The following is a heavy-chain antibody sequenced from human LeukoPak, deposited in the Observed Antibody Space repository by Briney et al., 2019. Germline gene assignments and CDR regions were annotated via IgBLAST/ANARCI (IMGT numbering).Heavy chain of an antibody. J-gene: IGHJ4*02. CDR1: GGSFSGYC. V-gene: IGHV4-34*01. CDR2: INHSGST. CDR3: ARVVVVTAIRYYFDY. D-gene: IGHD2-21*02. Sequence: SETLSLTCAVYGGSFSGYCWSWIRQPPGKGLEWIGEINHSGSTNYNPSLKSRVTISVDTSKNQFSLKLSSVTAADTAVYYCARVVVVTAIRYYFDYWGQGTLVTVSS.